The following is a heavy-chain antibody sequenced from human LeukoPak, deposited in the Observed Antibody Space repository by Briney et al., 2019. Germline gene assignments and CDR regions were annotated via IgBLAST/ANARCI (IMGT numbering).Heavy chain of an antibody. V-gene: IGHV1-3*01. CDR3: ARDMSSGWSFDY. CDR2: INAGNGNT. CDR1: GYTFTSYA. D-gene: IGHD6-19*01. J-gene: IGHJ4*02. Sequence: ASVKVSCKASGYTFTSYAMHWVRQAPGQRLEWMGWINAGNGNTKYSQKFQGRVTITRDTSASTAYMELGSPRSEDTSIYYCARDMSSGWSFDYWGQGTLVTVSS.